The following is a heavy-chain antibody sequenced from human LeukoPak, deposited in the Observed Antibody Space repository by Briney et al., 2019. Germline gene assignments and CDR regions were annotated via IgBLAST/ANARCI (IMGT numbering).Heavy chain of an antibody. Sequence: PSETLSLTCTVSGGSISSNSYYWGYIRQPPGKGLEWVSYINGGSSPIYYADSVRGRFTISRDNAKNSLYLQMNSLRAEDTAVYYCVRDNPRCCGVVPANIDDYWGQGTLVTVSS. CDR3: VRDNPRCCGVVPANIDDY. D-gene: IGHD2-15*01. V-gene: IGHV3-48*01. CDR2: INGGSSPI. J-gene: IGHJ4*02. CDR1: GGSISSNS.